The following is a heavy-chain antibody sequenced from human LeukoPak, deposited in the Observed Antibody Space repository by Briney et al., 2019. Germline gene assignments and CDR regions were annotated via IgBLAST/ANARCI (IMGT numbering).Heavy chain of an antibody. J-gene: IGHJ6*02. CDR2: IYYSGST. V-gene: IGHV4-59*01. D-gene: IGHD6-13*01. CDR1: GGSICSYY. CDR3: ARVGSSWLSYYYGMDV. Sequence: SETLSLTCTVSGGSICSYYWSWIRQPPGKGLEWIGYIYYSGSTNYNPSLKSRVTISADTSKNQFSLKLSSVTAADTAVYYCARVGSSWLSYYYGMDVWGQGTTVTVSS.